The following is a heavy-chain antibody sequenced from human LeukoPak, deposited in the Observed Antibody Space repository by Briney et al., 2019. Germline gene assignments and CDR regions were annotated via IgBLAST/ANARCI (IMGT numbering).Heavy chain of an antibody. CDR3: ARALIASSGWYLFY. J-gene: IGHJ4*02. CDR2: ISGSRGTT. D-gene: IGHD6-19*01. Sequence: GGSLRLSCAASGFTFNSYGMSWVRQAPGKGLEWVSGISGSRGTTYYADSVKGRFTISRDNSKNTLYLQMNSLRAEDTAVYYCARALIASSGWYLFYWGQGTLVTVSS. V-gene: IGHV3-23*01. CDR1: GFTFNSYG.